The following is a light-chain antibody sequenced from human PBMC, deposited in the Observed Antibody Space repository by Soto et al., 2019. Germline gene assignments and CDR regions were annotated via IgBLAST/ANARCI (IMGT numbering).Light chain of an antibody. CDR2: GAS. CDR3: HQYGYAPYT. J-gene: IGKJ2*01. CDR1: QSVRNNY. V-gene: IGKV3-20*01. Sequence: IVLTQSPGTLSLSPGERATLSCRASQSVRNNYLAWYQHKPGRAPRLLIYGASSRATGIPDTFSGSGSGTDFTLTISRLESEDFAVYYCHQYGYAPYTFGQGTKLEIK.